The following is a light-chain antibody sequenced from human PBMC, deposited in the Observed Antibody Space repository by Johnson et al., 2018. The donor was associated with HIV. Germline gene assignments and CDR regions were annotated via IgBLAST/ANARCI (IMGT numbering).Light chain of an antibody. J-gene: IGLJ1*01. Sequence: QSVLTQPPSVSAAPGQKVTISCSGSSSNIGNNYVSWYQQLPGTAPKLLIYDNNKRPSGIPDRFSGSKSGTSATLCITGLQTGDEADYYCGTWDSSLTTSYVFGTGTKVIVV. V-gene: IGLV1-51*01. CDR3: GTWDSSLTTSYV. CDR1: SSNIGNNY. CDR2: DNN.